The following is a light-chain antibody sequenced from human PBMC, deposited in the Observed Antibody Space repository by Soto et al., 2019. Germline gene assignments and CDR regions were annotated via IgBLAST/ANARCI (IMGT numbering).Light chain of an antibody. V-gene: IGLV2-14*03. Sequence: QSALTQPASVSGSPGQSITISCTGTSSDVGGSNYVSWYQQHPGKAPKLIISDVSYRPSGVSNRFSGSKSGNTASLTISGLQVEDEADYYCSSYTSSSTYGFGTGTKLTVL. CDR1: SSDVGGSNY. CDR3: SSYTSSSTYG. CDR2: DVS. J-gene: IGLJ1*01.